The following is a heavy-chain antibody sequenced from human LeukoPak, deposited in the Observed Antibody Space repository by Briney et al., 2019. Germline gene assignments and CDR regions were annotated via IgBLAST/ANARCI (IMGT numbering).Heavy chain of an antibody. D-gene: IGHD3-22*01. J-gene: IGHJ3*02. CDR3: ARSSGFYSYDAFDI. Sequence: GGSLRLSCAASGFTFDDNAMHWVRQAPGKGLEWVSGISWNSNEIVYADSVKGRFTISRDNAKNTLYLQMTSLRAEDTAVYYCARSSGFYSYDAFDIWGQGTMVTVSS. CDR1: GFTFDDNA. V-gene: IGHV3-9*01. CDR2: ISWNSNEI.